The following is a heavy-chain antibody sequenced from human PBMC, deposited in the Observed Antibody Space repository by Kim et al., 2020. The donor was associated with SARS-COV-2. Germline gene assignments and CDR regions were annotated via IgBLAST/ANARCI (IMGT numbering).Heavy chain of an antibody. V-gene: IGHV1-2*06. CDR1: GDTFTGYY. CDR3: ATDTPNESDDAFDI. D-gene: IGHD2-2*02. Sequence: ASVKVSCTASGDTFTGYYINWVRQAPGQGLEWMGRISPHSGGTDYAQKFQGRVTMTRDTSVSTAYMELNRLTSDDTSVYYCATDTPNESDDAFDIWGPG. CDR2: ISPHSGGT. J-gene: IGHJ3*02.